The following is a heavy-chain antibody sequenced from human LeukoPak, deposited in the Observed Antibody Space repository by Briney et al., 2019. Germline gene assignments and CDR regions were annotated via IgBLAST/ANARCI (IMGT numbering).Heavy chain of an antibody. Sequence: GGSLRLSCAASGFTFSTYAMSWVRQAPGKGLEWVSAISGSGGSTYYADSVKGRFTISRDNSKNTLYLQMNSLRGDDTAVYYCAKAHGSGSSYYYYYGMDVWGQGTTVTVSS. CDR1: GFTFSTYA. J-gene: IGHJ6*02. CDR2: ISGSGGST. D-gene: IGHD3-10*01. CDR3: AKAHGSGSSYYYYYGMDV. V-gene: IGHV3-23*01.